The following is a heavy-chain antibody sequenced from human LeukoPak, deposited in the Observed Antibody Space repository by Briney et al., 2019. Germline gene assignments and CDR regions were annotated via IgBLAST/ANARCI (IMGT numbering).Heavy chain of an antibody. CDR3: AKTYYYGSGSYYKCLDY. V-gene: IGHV3-48*03. D-gene: IGHD3-10*01. CDR1: GFTFSSYE. J-gene: IGHJ4*02. Sequence: GGSLRLSCAASGFTFSSYEMNWVRQAPGKGLEWVSYISSSGSSIYYADSVKGRFTISRDNAKNSLYLQMNSLRAEDTAVHYCAKTYYYGSGSYYKCLDYWGQGTLVTVSS. CDR2: ISSSGSSI.